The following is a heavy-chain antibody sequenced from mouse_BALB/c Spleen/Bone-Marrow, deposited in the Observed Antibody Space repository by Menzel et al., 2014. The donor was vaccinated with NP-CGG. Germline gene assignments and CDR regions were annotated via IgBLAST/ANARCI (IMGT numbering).Heavy chain of an antibody. J-gene: IGHJ2*01. D-gene: IGHD2-3*01. CDR1: GDSITRGY. V-gene: IGHV3-8*02. CDR2: ISYSGST. CDR3: STYDGYYFDY. Sequence: EVQLQQSGPSLVKPSQPLSLTCSVTGDSITRGYWNWIRKFPGNKLEYMGYISYSGSTYYSPSLKSRISITRDTSKNXYYLQLNPVTTEYTATYYCSTYDGYYFDYWGQGTPLTVSS.